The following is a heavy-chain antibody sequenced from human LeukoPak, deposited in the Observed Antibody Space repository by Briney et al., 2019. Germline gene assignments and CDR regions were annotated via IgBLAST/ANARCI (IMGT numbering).Heavy chain of an antibody. CDR1: GGSISSYY. J-gene: IGHJ6*03. CDR2: IYTSGST. CDR3: ARDCSGGSCHSGPVYYYYMDV. V-gene: IGHV4-4*07. D-gene: IGHD2-15*01. Sequence: PSEALSLTCTVSGGSISSYYWSWIRQPAGKGLEWIGRIYTSGSTNYNPSLKSRVTISVDTSKNQFSLKLSSVTAADTAVYYCARDCSGGSCHSGPVYYYYMDVWGKGTTVTISS.